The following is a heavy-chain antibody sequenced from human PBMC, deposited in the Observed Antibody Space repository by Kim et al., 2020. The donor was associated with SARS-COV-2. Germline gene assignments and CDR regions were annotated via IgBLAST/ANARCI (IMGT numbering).Heavy chain of an antibody. D-gene: IGHD3-22*01. CDR3: ARHRARITMIVADYGMDV. J-gene: IGHJ6*02. Sequence: KSRVTISVDTSKNQFSLKLSSVTAADTAVYYCARHRARITMIVADYGMDVWGQGTTVTVSS. V-gene: IGHV4-39*01.